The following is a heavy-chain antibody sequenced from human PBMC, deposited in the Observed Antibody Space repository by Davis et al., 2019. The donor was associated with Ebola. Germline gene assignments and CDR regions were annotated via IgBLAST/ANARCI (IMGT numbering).Heavy chain of an antibody. Sequence: GESLKISCKGSGYSFTSNWIGWVRQMPGKGLEWMGIIFPGDSDTRYSPSFQGQVSISVDKSISIAYLQWSSLKASDTAMYYCARHRPMSLGYRYFDFWGQGTLVTVSS. V-gene: IGHV5-51*01. CDR2: IFPGDSDT. CDR3: ARHRPMSLGYRYFDF. CDR1: GYSFTSNW. J-gene: IGHJ4*02. D-gene: IGHD5-12*01.